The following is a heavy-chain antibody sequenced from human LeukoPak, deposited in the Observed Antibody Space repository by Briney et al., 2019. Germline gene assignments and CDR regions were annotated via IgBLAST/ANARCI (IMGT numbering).Heavy chain of an antibody. D-gene: IGHD6-19*01. V-gene: IGHV1-2*02. CDR2: INPNSGGT. CDR3: ARMPRVAVAPSWYLDL. J-gene: IGHJ2*01. Sequence: ASVKVSCKASGYTFTGYYMHWVRQAPGQGVEWMGWINPNSGGTNYAQKFQGRVTMTRDTSISTAYMELSRLRSDDTAVYYCARMPRVAVAPSWYLDLWGRGTLVTVSS. CDR1: GYTFTGYY.